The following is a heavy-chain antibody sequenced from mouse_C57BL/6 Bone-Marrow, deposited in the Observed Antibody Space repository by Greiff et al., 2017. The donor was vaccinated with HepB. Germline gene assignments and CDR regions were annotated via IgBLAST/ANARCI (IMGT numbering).Heavy chain of an antibody. J-gene: IGHJ4*01. CDR1: GYTFTSYW. CDR2: INPSSGYT. Sequence: QVQLKESGAELAKPGASVKLSCKASGYTFTSYWMHWVKQRPGQGLEWIGYINPSSGYTKYNQKFKDKATLTADKSSSTAYMQLSSLTYEDSAVYYCGGGSSGYYAMDYWGQGTSVTVSS. CDR3: GGGSSGYYAMDY. V-gene: IGHV1-7*01. D-gene: IGHD1-1*01.